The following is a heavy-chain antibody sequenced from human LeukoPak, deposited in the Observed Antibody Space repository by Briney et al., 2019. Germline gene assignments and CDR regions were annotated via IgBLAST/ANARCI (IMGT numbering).Heavy chain of an antibody. V-gene: IGHV5-51*01. CDR2: IYPGDSDT. D-gene: IGHD6-6*01. J-gene: IGHJ4*02. CDR3: ARGVDSSSFYFDY. Sequence: GESLKISCKGSGYSFTSYWIGWVRQMPGKGLEWMGIIYPGDSDTRYSPSFQGQVTISADKSISTAYLQSSSLKASDTAMYYCARGVDSSSFYFDYWGQGTLVTVSS. CDR1: GYSFTSYW.